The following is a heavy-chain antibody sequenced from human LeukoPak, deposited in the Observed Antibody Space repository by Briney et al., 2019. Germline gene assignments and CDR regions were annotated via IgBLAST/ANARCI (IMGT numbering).Heavy chain of an antibody. CDR2: ISYDGSNK. D-gene: IGHD4-17*01. J-gene: IGHJ4*02. CDR3: ARDGQDYGDYFWYFDY. V-gene: IGHV3-30-3*01. Sequence: GGSLRLSCAASGFTFSSYAMHWVRQAPGKGLEWVAVISYDGSNKYYADSVKGRFTISRDNSKNTLYLQMNSLRAEDTAVYYCARDGQDYGDYFWYFDYWGQGTLVTVSS. CDR1: GFTFSSYA.